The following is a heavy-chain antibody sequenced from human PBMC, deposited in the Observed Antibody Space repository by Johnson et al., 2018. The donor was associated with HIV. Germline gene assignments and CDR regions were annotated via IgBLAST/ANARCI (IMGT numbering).Heavy chain of an antibody. D-gene: IGHD6-6*01. CDR2: ISYHGSNT. Sequence: VLLLESGGGVVQPGRSLRLSCAASGFTFSSYAMHWVRQAPGKGLEWVAVISYHGSNTYYADSMRVRFTISRDNSKNTLYLQMNSLRVEDTAVYYCARPSSIASLYDEFDIWGQGTMVTVSS. J-gene: IGHJ3*02. V-gene: IGHV3-30*04. CDR3: ARPSSIASLYDEFDI. CDR1: GFTFSSYA.